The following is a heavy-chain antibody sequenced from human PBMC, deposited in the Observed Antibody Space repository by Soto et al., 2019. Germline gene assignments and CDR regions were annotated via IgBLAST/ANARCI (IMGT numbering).Heavy chain of an antibody. J-gene: IGHJ4*02. V-gene: IGHV3-23*01. CDR2: ISGSGGST. CDR1: GFTFSTYA. Sequence: PGGSLRLSCAASGFTFSTYAMTWVRQAPGKGLEWVSSISGSGGSTYYADSVKGRFTISRDSSKNTLYLQMNSLRAEDTAIYYCAKEAVNWNYVRYFDYWGQGALVTVSS. D-gene: IGHD1-7*01. CDR3: AKEAVNWNYVRYFDY.